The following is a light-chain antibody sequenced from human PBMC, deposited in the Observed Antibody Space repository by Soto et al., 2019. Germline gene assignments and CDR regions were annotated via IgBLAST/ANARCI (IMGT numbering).Light chain of an antibody. CDR1: NSDVGGYNF. Sequence: QPASVSGSPGQSITISCTGTNSDVGGYNFVSWYQQHPGKAPKLMIYDVSNRPSGVSNRFSGSKSGNTASLNISGLQAEDEADYYCSSYTSSSIPYVFGIGTKVTVL. J-gene: IGLJ1*01. V-gene: IGLV2-14*01. CDR2: DVS. CDR3: SSYTSSSIPYV.